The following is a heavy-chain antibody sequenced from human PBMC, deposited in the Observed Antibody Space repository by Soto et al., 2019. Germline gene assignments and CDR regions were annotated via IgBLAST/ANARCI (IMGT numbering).Heavy chain of an antibody. V-gene: IGHV1-46*01. Sequence: QVQLVQSGAEVKRPGASVKVSCKASGYTFSSYYMHWVRQAPGQGLEWMGIINPSDGSTNYAPKFQGRVSMTSDTSTTTVYMELSSLRSEDTAVFFCALGRPGGYSRNNADYSFDSWGQGTLVTVSS. D-gene: IGHD2-15*01. J-gene: IGHJ4*02. CDR3: ALGRPGGYSRNNADYSFDS. CDR1: GYTFSSYY. CDR2: INPSDGST.